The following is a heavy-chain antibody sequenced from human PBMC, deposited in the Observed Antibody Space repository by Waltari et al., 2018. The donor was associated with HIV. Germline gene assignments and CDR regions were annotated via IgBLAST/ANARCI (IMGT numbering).Heavy chain of an antibody. J-gene: IGHJ4*02. V-gene: IGHV4-31*01. Sequence: QVQLQESGPGLVKPSQTLSLTCTVSGGSISNGGYYWSWIHQHPGKGLQWIGYIYDSGRTYYNPSLRSLVTLSVDTSKNQFSLKVKSVTAADTAMYYCARDRDGSGALDYWGQGNLVTVSA. CDR3: ARDRDGSGALDY. D-gene: IGHD3-10*01. CDR2: IYDSGRT. CDR1: GGSISNGGYY.